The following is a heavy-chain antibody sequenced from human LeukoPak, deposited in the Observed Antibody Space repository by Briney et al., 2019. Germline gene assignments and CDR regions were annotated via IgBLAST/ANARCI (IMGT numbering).Heavy chain of an antibody. CDR3: AAGWDWYYFDY. D-gene: IGHD1-26*01. V-gene: IGHV3-30*14. J-gene: IGHJ4*02. CDR1: GFTFSSYA. Sequence: GGSPRLSCAASGFTFSSYAMHWVRQAPGKGLEWVAVISYDGSNKYYADSVKGRFTTSRDNSKNTLYLQMNSLRAEDTAVYYCAAGWDWYYFDYWGQGTLVTVSS. CDR2: ISYDGSNK.